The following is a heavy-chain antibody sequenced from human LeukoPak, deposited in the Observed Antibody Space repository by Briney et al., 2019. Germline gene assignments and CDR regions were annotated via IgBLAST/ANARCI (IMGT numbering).Heavy chain of an antibody. V-gene: IGHV1-46*01. CDR2: INPSGGST. D-gene: IGHD1-26*01. J-gene: IGHJ4*02. CDR3: ARAGSGSYHEPDY. CDR1: GYIFTTYY. Sequence: GASVKVSCKASGYIFTTYYIHWVRQAPGQGLEWMGIINPSGGSTTYAQKFQGRVTMTTDTSTSTVYMELSSLRSDDTAVYYCARAGSGSYHEPDYWGQGTLVTVSS.